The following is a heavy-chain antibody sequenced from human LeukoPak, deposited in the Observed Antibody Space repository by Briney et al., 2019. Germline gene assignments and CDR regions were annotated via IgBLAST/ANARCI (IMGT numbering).Heavy chain of an antibody. D-gene: IGHD2-2*01. Sequence: SETLSLTCAVSGGYISAYYWNWIRQPPGKGLEWIGRIYTSGSTNYNPSLKSRVTMSVDTSKNQFSLKLSSVTAADTAVYYCARAGYYCSSTSCYYYYYMDVWGKGTTVTVSS. CDR2: IYTSGST. J-gene: IGHJ6*03. CDR3: ARAGYYCSSTSCYYYYYMDV. V-gene: IGHV4-4*07. CDR1: GGYISAYY.